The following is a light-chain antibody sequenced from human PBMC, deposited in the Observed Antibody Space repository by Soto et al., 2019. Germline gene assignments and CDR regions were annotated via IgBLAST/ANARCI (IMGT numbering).Light chain of an antibody. V-gene: IGLV2-14*03. CDR1: GSDIGSYNY. Sequence: QSALTQPASVSGSPGQSITISCTGTGSDIGSYNYVSWYQHHPGKVPKFILYDVTNRPSGDSDGFSGYKSGNTASLNIPGLQADDDAYYDFNSYARASTDVFCTGTKLTVL. J-gene: IGLJ1*01. CDR2: DVT. CDR3: NSYARASTDV.